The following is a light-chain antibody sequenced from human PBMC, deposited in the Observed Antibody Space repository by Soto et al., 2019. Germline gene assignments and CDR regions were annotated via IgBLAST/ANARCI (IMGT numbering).Light chain of an antibody. CDR1: QSISSY. Sequence: DIQMTQSPSSLFASVGGRVTITFRASQSISSYLNWYQQKPGKAPKLLIYAASSLQSGVPSRFSGSGSGTDFTLTISSLQPEDFATYYCQQSYSTPITFGQGTRLEI. J-gene: IGKJ5*01. CDR3: QQSYSTPIT. V-gene: IGKV1-39*01. CDR2: AAS.